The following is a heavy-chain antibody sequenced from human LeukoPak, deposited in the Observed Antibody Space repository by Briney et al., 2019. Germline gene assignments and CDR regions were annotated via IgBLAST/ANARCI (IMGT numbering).Heavy chain of an antibody. V-gene: IGHV3-64*01. CDR3: ARGAVFGGGCDS. Sequence: GGSLRLSCAASGFTFRSYTMHWVRQAPGKGLEYVSGVRSDGQRTYYANSVQGRFTFSRDNSKNTLYLQMGSLRPEDTATYYCARGAVFGGGCDSWGQGTMVVVSS. CDR1: GFTFRSYT. J-gene: IGHJ3*02. D-gene: IGHD3-16*01. CDR2: VRSDGQRT.